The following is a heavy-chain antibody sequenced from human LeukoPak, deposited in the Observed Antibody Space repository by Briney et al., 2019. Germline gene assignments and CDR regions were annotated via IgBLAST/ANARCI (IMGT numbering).Heavy chain of an antibody. CDR1: GYTFTSYG. CDR3: ARDLPPYYYRSDFCDY. CDR2: ISAYNGNT. V-gene: IGHV1-18*01. Sequence: ASVKVSCKASGYTFTSYGISWVRQAPGQGLEWMGWISAYNGNTNYAQKFQGRVTMTRDTSISTAYMELSRLRSDDTAVYYCARDLPPYYYRSDFCDYWGQGTLVTVSS. J-gene: IGHJ4*02. D-gene: IGHD2/OR15-2a*01.